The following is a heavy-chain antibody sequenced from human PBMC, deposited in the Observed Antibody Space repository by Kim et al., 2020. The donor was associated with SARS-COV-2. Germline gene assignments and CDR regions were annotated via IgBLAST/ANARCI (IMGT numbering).Heavy chain of an antibody. CDR1: GGSFSGYY. CDR2: INHSGST. J-gene: IGHJ6*03. D-gene: IGHD5-18*01. CDR3: ARGWGGYSSYYYYMDV. V-gene: IGHV4-34*01. Sequence: SETLSLTCAVYGGSFSGYYWSWIRQPPGKGLEWIGEINHSGSTNYNPSLKSRVTISVDTSKNQFSLKLSSVTAADTAVYYCARGWGGYSSYYYYMDVWGKGTTVTVSS.